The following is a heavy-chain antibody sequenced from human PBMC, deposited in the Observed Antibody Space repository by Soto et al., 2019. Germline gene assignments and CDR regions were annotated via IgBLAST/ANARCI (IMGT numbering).Heavy chain of an antibody. Sequence: PSETLSLTCTVSGGSISSYYWSWIRQPPGKGLEWIGYIYYSGSTNYNPSLKSRVTIPVDTSKNQFSLKLSSVTAADTAVYYCARGDYYDSSGYYPDYWGQGTLVTVSS. J-gene: IGHJ4*02. D-gene: IGHD3-22*01. CDR3: ARGDYYDSSGYYPDY. V-gene: IGHV4-59*01. CDR2: IYYSGST. CDR1: GGSISSYY.